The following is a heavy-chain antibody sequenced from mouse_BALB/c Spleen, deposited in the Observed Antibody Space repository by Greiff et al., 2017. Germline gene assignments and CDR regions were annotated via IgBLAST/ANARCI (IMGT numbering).Heavy chain of an antibody. J-gene: IGHJ3*01. Sequence: QVQLQQPGAELVKPGASVKLSCKASGYTFTSYWMHWVKQRPGQGLEWIGEIDPSDSYTNYNQKFKGKATLTVDKSSSTAYMQLSSLTSEDSAVYYCARREMDSLLAYWGQGTLVTVSA. CDR2: IDPSDSYT. CDR1: GYTFTSYW. CDR3: ARREMDSLLAY. D-gene: IGHD2-3*01. V-gene: IGHV1-69*02.